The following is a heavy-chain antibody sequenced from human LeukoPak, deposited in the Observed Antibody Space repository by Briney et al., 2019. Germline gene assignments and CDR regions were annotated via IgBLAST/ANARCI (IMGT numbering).Heavy chain of an antibody. J-gene: IGHJ4*02. D-gene: IGHD3-10*01. CDR2: INTNNGRT. CDR3: VGEKAGGYFDF. V-gene: IGHV1-46*01. Sequence: GASVKVSCKTSGYTFTTYYIHWMRQAPGQGLEWLGMINTNNGRTNQPENFRGSVTLTRDMSTSTVYMEMTSLTSDDTGMYYCVGEKAGGYFDFWGQGTLVTVSS. CDR1: GYTFTTYY.